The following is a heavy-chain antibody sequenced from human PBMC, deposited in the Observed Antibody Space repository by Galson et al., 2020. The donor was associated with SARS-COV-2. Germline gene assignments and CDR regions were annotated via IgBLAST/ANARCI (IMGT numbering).Heavy chain of an antibody. CDR1: GFTISSYS. J-gene: IGHJ4*02. CDR3: ATEAHDY. CDR2: ITSSSTTI. Sequence: TGGSLRLTCAASGFTISSYSKNWVRQAQGKGLERVSYITSSSTTIYYADSVKGRFTISRDNAKNSLYLQMSSLRDEDTAVYYCATEAHDYWGQGTLVTVSS. V-gene: IGHV3-48*02.